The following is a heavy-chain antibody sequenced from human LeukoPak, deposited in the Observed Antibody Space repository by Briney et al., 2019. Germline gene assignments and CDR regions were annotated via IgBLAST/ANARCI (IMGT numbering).Heavy chain of an antibody. V-gene: IGHV1-24*01. CDR2: FDPEDGET. D-gene: IGHD3-16*01. Sequence: ASVTVSCTVSGYTLTELSMHWVRQAPGKGLEWMGGFDPEDGETIYAQKFQGRVTMTEDTSTDTAYMELSSLRSEDTAVYYCATDSIMIQAFDIWGQGTMVTVSS. CDR3: ATDSIMIQAFDI. J-gene: IGHJ3*02. CDR1: GYTLTELS.